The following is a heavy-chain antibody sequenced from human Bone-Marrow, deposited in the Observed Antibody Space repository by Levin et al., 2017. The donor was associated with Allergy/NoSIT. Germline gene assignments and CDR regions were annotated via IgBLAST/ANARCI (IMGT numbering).Heavy chain of an antibody. J-gene: IGHJ6*02. CDR3: ARGATAATNYYYGLDV. V-gene: IGHV3-72*01. D-gene: IGHD1-26*01. CDR2: TRNKPKSYTT. Sequence: GGSLRLSCAASGFTFSDHYMDWVRQAPGKGLEWVGRTRNKPKSYTTEYAASVKDRFIVSRDDSRKLLFLQMNSLKIEDSAVYYCARGATAATNYYYGLDVWGQGTTVTVSS. CDR1: GFTFSDHY.